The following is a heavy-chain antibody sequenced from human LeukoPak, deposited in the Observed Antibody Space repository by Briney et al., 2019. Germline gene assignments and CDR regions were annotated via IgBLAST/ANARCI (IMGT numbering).Heavy chain of an antibody. D-gene: IGHD3-22*01. J-gene: IGHJ4*02. V-gene: IGHV4-34*01. Sequence: SETLSLTCTVYGGSFSGHSWSWIRQAPGKGLEWIGEISHTGGINYNPSLKSRVTISADTSKNQFSLRLTSVTAADTAVYYCARHVHVSMIVVILSDYFDYWGRGTLVSVSS. CDR2: ISHTGGI. CDR1: GGSFSGHS. CDR3: ARHVHVSMIVVILSDYFDY.